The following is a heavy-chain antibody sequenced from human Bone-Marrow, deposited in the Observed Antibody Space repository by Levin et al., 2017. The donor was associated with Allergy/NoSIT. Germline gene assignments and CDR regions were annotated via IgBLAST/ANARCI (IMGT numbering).Heavy chain of an antibody. CDR1: GYNFISYY. Sequence: GESLKISCTASGYNFISYYMHWVRQAPGQGLEWMARINPSGGSTDYAQKFQGRATLTRDTSTSIVYMEMSSLTSEDTAFYYCARGGDFTDYWGQGTLVTVSS. D-gene: IGHD2-21*02. J-gene: IGHJ4*02. CDR3: ARGGDFTDY. CDR2: INPSGGST. V-gene: IGHV1-46*01.